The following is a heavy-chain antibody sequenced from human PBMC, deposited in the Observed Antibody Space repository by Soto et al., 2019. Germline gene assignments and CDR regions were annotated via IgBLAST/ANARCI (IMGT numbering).Heavy chain of an antibody. CDR2: IFSNDEK. CDR3: ARILFGRSVAGGYFYMDV. D-gene: IGHD6-19*01. J-gene: IGHJ6*03. CDR1: GFSLSNGKVG. Sequence: HVTLKESGPVLVNPTETLTLTCTVSGFSLSNGKVGVSWIRQPPGKALEWLAHIFSNDEKSYRTSLKSRLTISEDSSKSQAVPTMTNMDPVDTATYYCARILFGRSVAGGYFYMDVWGKGTTVTVSS. V-gene: IGHV2-26*01.